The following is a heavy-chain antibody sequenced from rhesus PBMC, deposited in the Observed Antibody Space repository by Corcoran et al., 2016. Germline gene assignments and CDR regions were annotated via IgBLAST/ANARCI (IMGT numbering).Heavy chain of an antibody. J-gene: IGHJ2*01. CDR3: ARTPREYSGYSYSPYWYFDL. CDR2: ISYDGIKK. V-gene: IGHV3-54*02. CDR1: GLTFSSYG. D-gene: IGHD5-42*01. Sequence: EVQLVESGGGVVQPGGSRRLSCAASGLTFSSYGMHWVRTAPGKGLVWVAVISYDGIKKYYANTVEDRFTISRDNSKNMLYLKRNNLKLEDTAVYYCARTPREYSGYSYSPYWYFDLWGPGTPITISS.